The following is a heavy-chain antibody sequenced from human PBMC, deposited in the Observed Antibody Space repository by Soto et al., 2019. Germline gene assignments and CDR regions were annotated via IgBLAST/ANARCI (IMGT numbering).Heavy chain of an antibody. CDR3: ARDPVGAYSGWLDP. J-gene: IGHJ5*02. D-gene: IGHD3-16*01. CDR1: GYTFTDYA. Sequence: QVQLVQSGAEVKKPGASVKVSCKASGYTFTDYAMHWVRQAPGQRLEWMGWINAGNGDTKYSQEFQGRLTITRDTSASTANMELSSLRSEDTAVYYCARDPVGAYSGWLDPWGQGTLVTVSS. CDR2: INAGNGDT. V-gene: IGHV1-3*01.